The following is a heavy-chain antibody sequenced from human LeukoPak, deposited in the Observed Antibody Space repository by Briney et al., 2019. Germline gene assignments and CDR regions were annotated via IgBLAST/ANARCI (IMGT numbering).Heavy chain of an antibody. CDR2: ISSSSSYI. CDR1: GFTFSSYS. Sequence: PGGSLRLSCAASGFTFSSYSMNWVRQAPGKGLEWVSSISSSSSYIYYADSVKGRFTISRDNAKNSLYLQMNSLRAEDTAVYYCARSEPYYDILTGSYFDYWGQGTLVTVSS. CDR3: ARSEPYYDILTGSYFDY. J-gene: IGHJ4*02. D-gene: IGHD3-9*01. V-gene: IGHV3-21*01.